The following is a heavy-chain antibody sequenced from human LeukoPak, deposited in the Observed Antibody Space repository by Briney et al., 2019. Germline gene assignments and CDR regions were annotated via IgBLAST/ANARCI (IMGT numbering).Heavy chain of an antibody. V-gene: IGHV3-74*03. J-gene: IGHJ4*02. CDR1: GFIFSDYE. Sequence: GGSLRLSCAASGFIFSDYEMYWVRQAPGKGLVWVSRILADGTTTMYADSVMGRFTISRDNAKNTLYLQMNSLRAEDTAAYYCARGNYGFDYWGQGTLVIVSS. CDR2: ILADGTTT. D-gene: IGHD1-7*01. CDR3: ARGNYGFDY.